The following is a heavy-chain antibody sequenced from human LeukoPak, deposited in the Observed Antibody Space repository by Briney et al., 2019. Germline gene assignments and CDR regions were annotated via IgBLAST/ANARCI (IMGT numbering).Heavy chain of an antibody. CDR1: GGSFSDYY. V-gene: IGHV4-34*01. CDR2: INHSGST. Sequence: SETLSLTCAVYGGSFSDYYWSWLRQPPGKGLEWIGEINHSGSTNYNPSLKSRVTISVDTPKNRFSLKLSSVTAADTAVYYCAREWWYSSSSFTRGDCWGQGTLVTVSS. J-gene: IGHJ4*02. D-gene: IGHD6-13*01. CDR3: AREWWYSSSSFTRGDC.